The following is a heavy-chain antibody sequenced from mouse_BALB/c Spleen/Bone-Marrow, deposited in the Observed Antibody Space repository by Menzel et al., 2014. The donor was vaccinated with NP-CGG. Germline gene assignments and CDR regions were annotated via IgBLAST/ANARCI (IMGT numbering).Heavy chain of an antibody. J-gene: IGHJ1*01. V-gene: IGHV5-6-3*01. CDR2: INNNGGST. Sequence: EVMLVESGGGLVQPGGSLKLSCVASGFTFSSYGMSWVRQTPDKRLELVATINNNGGSTYYPDSVKGQFTISRDNAKNTLSLQVSSLKSEDTAMYYCARVYGWYFDVWGAGTTVTVSS. D-gene: IGHD1-1*01. CDR3: ARVYGWYFDV. CDR1: GFTFSSYG.